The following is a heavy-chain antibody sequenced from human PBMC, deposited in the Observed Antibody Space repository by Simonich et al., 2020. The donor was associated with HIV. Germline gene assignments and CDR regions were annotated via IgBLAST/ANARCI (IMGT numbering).Heavy chain of an antibody. Sequence: QVQLVQSGAEVKKPGASVKFSCKASGYTFTSYYIHWVRQAPGQGLEWMGINDPRGGSTSYAQKFRGRVTMTSDTSTSTVYMELSSLRSEDTAVYYCAREGAARPGFDYWGQGTLVTVSS. CDR1: GYTFTSYY. CDR2: NDPRGGST. CDR3: AREGAARPGFDY. D-gene: IGHD6-6*01. V-gene: IGHV1-46*01. J-gene: IGHJ4*02.